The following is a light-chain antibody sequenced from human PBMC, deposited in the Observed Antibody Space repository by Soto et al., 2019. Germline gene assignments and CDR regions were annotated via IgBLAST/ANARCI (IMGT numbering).Light chain of an antibody. CDR2: EVS. CDR3: SSYTTSGTPV. V-gene: IGLV2-14*01. CDR1: SSDVGGYNY. Sequence: QSVLTQPASVSGSPGQTITISCTGTSSDVGGYNYLSWYQQHPGKAPKVMIYEVSNRPSGVSNRFSGSKSGNTASLTISGLQAEDEADYFCSSYTTSGTPVFGGGTK. J-gene: IGLJ3*02.